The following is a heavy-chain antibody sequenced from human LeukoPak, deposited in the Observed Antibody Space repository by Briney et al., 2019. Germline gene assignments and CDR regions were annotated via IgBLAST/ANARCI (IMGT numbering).Heavy chain of an antibody. Sequence: GGSLRLSCAASGFTVSSNYMSWVRQAPGKGLEWVAFIRYDGSNKYYADSVKGRFTISRDNSKNTLYLQMNSLRAEDTAVYYCANLRYGHEDFDYWGQGTLVTVSS. J-gene: IGHJ4*02. CDR3: ANLRYGHEDFDY. CDR1: GFTVSSNY. CDR2: IRYDGSNK. V-gene: IGHV3-30*02. D-gene: IGHD5-18*01.